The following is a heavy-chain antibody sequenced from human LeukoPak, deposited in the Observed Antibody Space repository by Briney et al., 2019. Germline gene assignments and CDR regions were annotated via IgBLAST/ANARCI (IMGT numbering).Heavy chain of an antibody. V-gene: IGHV3-30*04. CDR2: ISYDGNNK. J-gene: IGHJ4*02. Sequence: GGSLRLSCAASGFTFSSYAMHWVRQAAGKGLEWVAVISYDGNNKYYADSVKGRFTISGDNSKNTLYLQMNSLRAEDTAVYYCARLFRVVVPAANTHFDYWGQGTLVTVSS. CDR3: ARLFRVVVPAANTHFDY. CDR1: GFTFSSYA. D-gene: IGHD2-2*01.